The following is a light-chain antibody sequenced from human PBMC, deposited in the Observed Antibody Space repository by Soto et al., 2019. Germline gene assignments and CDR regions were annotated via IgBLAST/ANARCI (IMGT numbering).Light chain of an antibody. CDR3: SSYTSSSTYV. CDR1: SSDVGTYNR. J-gene: IGLJ1*01. CDR2: EVS. Sequence: QSALTQPPSVSGSPGQSVAISCTGTSSDVGTYNRVSWYQQPPGTAPQLMIYEVSNRPSGVHDRFSGSKSGNTASLTISGLQAEDEADYYCSSYTSSSTYVFGTGTKVTVL. V-gene: IGLV2-18*02.